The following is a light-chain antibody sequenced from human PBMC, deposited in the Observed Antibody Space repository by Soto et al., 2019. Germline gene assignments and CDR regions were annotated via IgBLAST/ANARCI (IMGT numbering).Light chain of an antibody. Sequence: DIQMTQSPSSLSASVGARVTITCRASQDISTYLAWFQQKPGRAPKSLIYAASRLQSGVSSKFSGSGSGTDFTLTISSLQPEDFATYYCQQYYSYPLTFGGGTQVDIK. CDR1: QDISTY. CDR2: AAS. CDR3: QQYYSYPLT. J-gene: IGKJ4*01. V-gene: IGKV1-16*02.